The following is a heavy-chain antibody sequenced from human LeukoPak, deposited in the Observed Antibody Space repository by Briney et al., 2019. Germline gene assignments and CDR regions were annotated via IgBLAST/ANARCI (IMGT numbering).Heavy chain of an antibody. CDR3: ARVLVGSGYYLIDY. D-gene: IGHD3-22*01. CDR2: INPNSGGT. J-gene: IGHJ4*02. Sequence: ASVKVSCKASGYTFTGYYMHWVRQAPGQGLEWMGWINPNSGGTNYAQKFQGRVTMTRDTSISTAYMELSRLRSDDTAVYYCARVLVGSGYYLIDYWGQGTLVTVSS. V-gene: IGHV1-2*02. CDR1: GYTFTGYY.